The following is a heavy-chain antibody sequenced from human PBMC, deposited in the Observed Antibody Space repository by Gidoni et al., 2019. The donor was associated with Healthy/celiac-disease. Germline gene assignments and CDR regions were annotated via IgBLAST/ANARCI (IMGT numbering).Heavy chain of an antibody. CDR2: INHSGST. CDR3: ARNRGREGY. J-gene: IGHJ4*02. V-gene: IGHV4-34*01. Sequence: GLEWIGEINHSGSTNYNPSLKSRVTISVDTSKNQFSLKLSSVTAADTAVYYCARNRGREGYWGQGTLVTVSS. D-gene: IGHD3-10*01.